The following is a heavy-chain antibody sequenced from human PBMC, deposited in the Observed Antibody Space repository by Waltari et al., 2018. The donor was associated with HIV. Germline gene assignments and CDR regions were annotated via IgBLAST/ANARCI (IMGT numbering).Heavy chain of an antibody. CDR3: MRHRGYFPPDY. D-gene: IGHD1-26*01. CDR2: IHYSGNT. J-gene: IGHJ4*02. Sequence: QLQLQESGPGLVKPSETLSLTCTVSDGSNTDSSGDYPWGGIRQTPGKELEWIGNIHYSGNTFYKPSLRSRVTISADKSKNQFSLKLSSVTAADTAVYFCMRHRGYFPPDYWGQGTLVTVSS. CDR1: DGSNTDSSGDYP. V-gene: IGHV4-39*01.